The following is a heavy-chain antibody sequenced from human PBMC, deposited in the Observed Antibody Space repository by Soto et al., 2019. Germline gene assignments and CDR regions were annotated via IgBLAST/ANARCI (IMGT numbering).Heavy chain of an antibody. CDR2: IYYSGST. D-gene: IGHD6-13*01. V-gene: IGHV4-59*01. CDR1: GGSISSYY. Sequence: QVQLQESGPGLVKPSETLSLTCTVSGGSISSYYWSWIRQPPGKGLEWIGYIYYSGSTNYNPSLKSRVTISVDTSKNQFSLKLSSVTAADTAVYYCARVSPYSSSRFDQEWGQGTLVTVSS. CDR3: ARVSPYSSSRFDQE. J-gene: IGHJ4*02.